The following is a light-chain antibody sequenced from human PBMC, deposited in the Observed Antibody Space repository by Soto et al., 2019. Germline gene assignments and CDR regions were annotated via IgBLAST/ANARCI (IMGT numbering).Light chain of an antibody. V-gene: IGKV1-5*03. CDR2: KAS. CDR3: QQYKTYSRT. J-gene: IGKJ1*01. CDR1: QSISIW. Sequence: DIQMTQSPSTLSASVGDRVSITCRASQSISIWLAWYQQKPGKAPKVLIYKASILESGVPSRFSGSGSETEFTLTINSLQPDDFATYYCQQYKTYSRTFGQGTKVEIK.